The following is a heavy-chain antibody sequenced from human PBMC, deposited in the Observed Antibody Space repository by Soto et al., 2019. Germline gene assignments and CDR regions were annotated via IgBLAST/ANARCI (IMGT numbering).Heavy chain of an antibody. CDR2: ISGSGGST. CDR3: ANTLQATLYYYYGMDV. CDR1: GFTFSCYA. Sequence: GGSLRLSCAASGFTFSCYAMSWVRQAPGKGLEWVSAISGSGGSTYYADSVKGRFTISRDNSKNTLYLQMNSLRAEDTAVYYCANTLQATLYYYYGMDVWGQGTTVTVSS. V-gene: IGHV3-23*01. D-gene: IGHD2-15*01. J-gene: IGHJ6*02.